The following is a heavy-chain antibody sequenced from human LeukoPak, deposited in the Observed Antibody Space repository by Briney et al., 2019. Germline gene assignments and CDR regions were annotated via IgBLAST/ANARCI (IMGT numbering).Heavy chain of an antibody. Sequence: SETLSLTCAVYGGSFSGYYWSWIRQPPGKGLEWIGYIYYSGSTNYNPSLKSRVTISVDTSKNQFSLKLSSVTAADTAVYYCARESLGAVAGSPDAFDVWGQGTMVTVSS. CDR3: ARESLGAVAGSPDAFDV. CDR1: GGSFSGYY. CDR2: IYYSGST. V-gene: IGHV4-59*01. J-gene: IGHJ3*01. D-gene: IGHD6-19*01.